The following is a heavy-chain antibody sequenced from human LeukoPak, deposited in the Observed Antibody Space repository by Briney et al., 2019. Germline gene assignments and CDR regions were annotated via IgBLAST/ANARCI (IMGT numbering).Heavy chain of an antibody. CDR3: ARLTNYDILTGYYSPGYYFDY. CDR1: GGSISSSSSY. Sequence: SETLSLTCTVSGGSISSSSSYWGWIRQPPGTGLEWIGSIYYSGSTYYNPSLKSRVTISVDTSKNQFSLKLSSVTAADTAVYYCARLTNYDILTGYYSPGYYFDYWGQGTLVTVSS. D-gene: IGHD3-9*01. V-gene: IGHV4-39*01. CDR2: IYYSGST. J-gene: IGHJ4*02.